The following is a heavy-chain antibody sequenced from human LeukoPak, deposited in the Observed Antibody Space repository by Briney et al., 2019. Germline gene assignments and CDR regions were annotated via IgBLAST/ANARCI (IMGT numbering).Heavy chain of an antibody. CDR3: ASVRHDPLEYYYYIDV. CDR1: GDSLSRYS. D-gene: IGHD2/OR15-2a*01. CDR2: INPSGSP. J-gene: IGHJ6*03. V-gene: IGHV4-34*01. Sequence: KPSETLSLTCAVSGDSLSRYSWTWIRQPPGKGLEWLGEINPSGSPDYNPSLKSQATISVDTSKNQFSLRVASVTAADTAVYYCASVRHDPLEYYYYIDVWGKGTTVTVSS.